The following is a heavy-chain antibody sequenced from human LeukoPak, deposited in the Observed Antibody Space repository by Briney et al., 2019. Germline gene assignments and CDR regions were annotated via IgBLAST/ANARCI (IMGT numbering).Heavy chain of an antibody. CDR3: ARTYFYCSGGSCFSAYYFDY. Sequence: ASVKVSCMASGYTFTGYYMHWVRQAPGQGLEWMGWINPNSGGTNYAQKFQGRVTMTRDTSISTAYMELNRLRSDDTAVYYCARTYFYCSGGSCFSAYYFDYWGQGTVFTVSS. J-gene: IGHJ4*02. V-gene: IGHV1-2*02. CDR2: INPNSGGT. CDR1: GYTFTGYY. D-gene: IGHD2-15*01.